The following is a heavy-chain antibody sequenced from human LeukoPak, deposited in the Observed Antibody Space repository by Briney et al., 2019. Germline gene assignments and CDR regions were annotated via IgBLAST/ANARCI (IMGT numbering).Heavy chain of an antibody. CDR3: SRGPRFDP. CDR2: VNPNSGDT. CDR1: GYSFNIYE. J-gene: IGHJ5*02. Sequence: ASVKVSCKTSGYSFNIYEINWVRQATGQGLEWMGWVNPNSGDTDYAQRFQGRLTMTRNTSISTAYMELSGLRLEDTAVYYCSRGPRFDPWGQGTQVTVSS. V-gene: IGHV1-8*01.